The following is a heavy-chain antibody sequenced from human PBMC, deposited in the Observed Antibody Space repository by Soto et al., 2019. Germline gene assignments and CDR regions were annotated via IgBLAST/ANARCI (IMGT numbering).Heavy chain of an antibody. D-gene: IGHD2-8*02. V-gene: IGHV1-46*01. Sequence: QVQVVQSGAEVKEPGASVKVSCKASGYSSSNYYTHWVRQAPGQGLEGMGIVNPYGASSNYAQSLQSRLTLTRDKSTNTDYMNMSRLKYDDTAVYYCASVNTIWSNWGQGTLVTVSS. CDR2: VNPYGASS. CDR1: GYSSSNYY. CDR3: ASVNTIWSN. J-gene: IGHJ4*02.